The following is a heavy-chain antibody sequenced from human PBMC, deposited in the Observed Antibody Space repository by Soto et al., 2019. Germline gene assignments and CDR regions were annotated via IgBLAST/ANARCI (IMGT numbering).Heavy chain of an antibody. J-gene: IGHJ6*02. V-gene: IGHV3-53*01. CDR2: IYSGGST. Sequence: GRCLRLSCAASGFTVSSNYMSWVRQAPGKGLEWVSVIYSGGSTYYADSVRGRFTISRDNSQNTLYLQMNSLRAEDTAVYYCARGFLRVAVWGQGTTVTVSS. CDR1: GFTVSSNY. CDR3: ARGFLRVAV.